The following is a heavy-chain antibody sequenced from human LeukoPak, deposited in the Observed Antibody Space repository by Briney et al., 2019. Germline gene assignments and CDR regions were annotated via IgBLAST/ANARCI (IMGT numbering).Heavy chain of an antibody. CDR2: SYYSGIT. J-gene: IGHJ4*02. D-gene: IGHD1-14*01. Sequence: SEALSLTCTVSGDSISTYYWSWIRQSPGKGLEWIGYSYYSGITSYNPSLKSRVTMSVDEAKNQLSLKVNSVTAADTAVYYCARGEPVDYWGQGTLVTVSS. CDR1: GDSISTYY. V-gene: IGHV4-59*01. CDR3: ARGEPVDY.